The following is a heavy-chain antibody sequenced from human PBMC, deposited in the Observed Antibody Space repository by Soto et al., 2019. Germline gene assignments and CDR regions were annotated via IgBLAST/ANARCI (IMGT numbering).Heavy chain of an antibody. V-gene: IGHV3-30*14. CDR2: ISYDGSNK. CDR1: GFTFSSYT. CDR3: ARDRCTNGVCYAPSDY. Sequence: GGSLRLSCAASGFTFSSYTMHWVRQAPGKGLEYVAVISYDGSNKYYADSVKGRFTISRDNSKNTLYLQMDSLRAEDMAVYYCARDRCTNGVCYAPSDYWGQGTLVTVSS. D-gene: IGHD2-8*01. J-gene: IGHJ4*02.